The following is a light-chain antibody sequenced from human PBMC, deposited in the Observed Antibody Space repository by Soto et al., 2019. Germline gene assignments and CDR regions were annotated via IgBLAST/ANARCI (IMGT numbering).Light chain of an antibody. J-gene: IGLJ1*01. V-gene: IGLV1-40*01. Sequence: QSVLTQPPSVSGAPGQRVTISCTGSSFNIGAGYDVHWYQQLPGTAPKLLIYGNSNRPSGVPDRFSGSKSGTSASLAITGLQAEDEADYYCQSYDSSLRGVFGTGTKVTVL. CDR3: QSYDSSLRGV. CDR1: SFNIGAGYD. CDR2: GNS.